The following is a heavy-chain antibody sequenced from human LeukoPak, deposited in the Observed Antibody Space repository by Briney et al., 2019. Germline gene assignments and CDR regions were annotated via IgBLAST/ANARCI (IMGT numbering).Heavy chain of an antibody. D-gene: IGHD3-16*01. J-gene: IGHJ3*02. V-gene: IGHV4-61*01. CDR2: IYYSGST. CDR3: AGGGADAFDI. Sequence: SETLSLTCIVSGYSISSGYYWGWIRPPPGKGLEWIGYIYYSGSTNYNPSLKSRVTISVDTSKNQFSLKLSSVTAADTAVYYCAGGGADAFDIWGQGTMVTVSS. CDR1: GYSISSGYY.